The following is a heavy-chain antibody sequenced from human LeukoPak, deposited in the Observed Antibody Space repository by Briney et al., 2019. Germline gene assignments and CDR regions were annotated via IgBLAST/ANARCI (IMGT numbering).Heavy chain of an antibody. D-gene: IGHD3-10*01. J-gene: IGHJ5*02. CDR3: ASAKGSGSSNWFDP. CDR2: ISYSGST. Sequence: SETLSLTCTVSGGSISRYYWSWIRQPPGKGLEWIGYISYSGSTNYNPSLKSRVTISVDTSKNQFSLKLSSVTAADTAVYYCASAKGSGSSNWFDPWGQGTLVTVSS. CDR1: GGSISRYY. V-gene: IGHV4-59*12.